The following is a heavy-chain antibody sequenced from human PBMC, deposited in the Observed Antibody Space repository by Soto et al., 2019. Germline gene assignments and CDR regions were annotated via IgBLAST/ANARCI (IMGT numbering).Heavy chain of an antibody. CDR1: GGTFSSYI. D-gene: IGHD3-22*01. CDR2: IIPILGIA. J-gene: IGHJ4*02. V-gene: IGHV1-69*02. CDR3: ARGLHYDSISLYDS. Sequence: QVQLVQSGAEVKKPGSSVKVSCKASGGTFSSYIINWVRQAPGQGLEWMGRIIPILGIAKYAQKFQGRVTITADKSTHTAYMKRSSLRAEDTAVYYCARGLHYDSISLYDSWGQGTLVTVSS.